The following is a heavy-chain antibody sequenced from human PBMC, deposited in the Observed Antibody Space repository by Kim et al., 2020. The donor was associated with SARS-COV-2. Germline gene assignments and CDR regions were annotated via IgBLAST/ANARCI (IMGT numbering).Heavy chain of an antibody. CDR2: IYYSGST. J-gene: IGHJ6*02. V-gene: IGHV4-59*01. CDR3: AGGYYGSGSYYNYYYYYGMDV. D-gene: IGHD3-10*01. Sequence: SETLSLTCTVSGGSISSYYWSWIRQPPGKGLEWIGYIYYSGSTNYNPSLKSRVTISVDTSKNQFSLKLSSVTAADTAVYYCAGGYYGSGSYYNYYYYYGMDVWGQGTTVTVSS. CDR1: GGSISSYY.